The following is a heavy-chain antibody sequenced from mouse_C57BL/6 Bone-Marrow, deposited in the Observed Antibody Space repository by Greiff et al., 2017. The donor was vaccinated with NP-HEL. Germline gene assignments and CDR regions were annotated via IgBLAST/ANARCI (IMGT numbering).Heavy chain of an antibody. CDR2: IRSGGSYT. Sequence: EVQVVESGGDLVKPGGSLKLSCAASGFTFSSYGMSWVRQTPDTRLEWVATIRSGGSYTYYPDSVKGRFPISRDNAKNTLYLQMSSLKSEDTAMYYCASLYYYDMDYWGQGTSVTVSS. V-gene: IGHV5-6*01. CDR1: GFTFSSYG. CDR3: ASLYYYDMDY. J-gene: IGHJ4*01.